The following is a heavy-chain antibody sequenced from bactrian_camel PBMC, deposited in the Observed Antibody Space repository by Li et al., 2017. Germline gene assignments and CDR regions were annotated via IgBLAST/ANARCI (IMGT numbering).Heavy chain of an antibody. J-gene: IGHJ4*01. CDR2: VDSDGNI. CDR1: RYTYIRYS. Sequence: QVQLVESGGGSVQAGGSLRLSCAPSRYTYIRYSMAWFRQVPGKQREGVAAVDSDGNIRYADSVKGRFTISKDNAKNTLYLQLNSLKPEDTAMYYCAARLLGGSWFEGKYIDWGQGTQVTVS. V-gene: IGHV3S53*01. D-gene: IGHD6*01. CDR3: AARLLGGSWFEGKYID.